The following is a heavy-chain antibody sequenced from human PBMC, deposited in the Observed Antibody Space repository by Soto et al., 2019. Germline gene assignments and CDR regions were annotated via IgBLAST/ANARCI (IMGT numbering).Heavy chain of an antibody. CDR3: AREWNDVLYY. Sequence: SLTCAVSGGSISSSNWWSWVRQPPGKGLEWIGEIYHSGSTNYNPSLTSRVTISVDKSKNQVSLKLSSVTAADTAVYYCAREWNDVLYYWSQGSLVTVSS. D-gene: IGHD1-1*01. J-gene: IGHJ4*02. CDR1: GGSISSSNW. CDR2: IYHSGST. V-gene: IGHV4-4*02.